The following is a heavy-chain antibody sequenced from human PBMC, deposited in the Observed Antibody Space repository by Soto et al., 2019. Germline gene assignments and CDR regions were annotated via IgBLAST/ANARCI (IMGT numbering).Heavy chain of an antibody. CDR3: ARDRGDYYGMDF. CDR2: IGTAGDT. J-gene: IGHJ6*02. V-gene: IGHV3-13*01. D-gene: IGHD3-10*01. CDR1: GFTFSSYD. Sequence: GGSLRLSCAASGFTFSSYDMHWVRQATGKGLEWVSAIGTAGDTYYPGSVKGRFTISRENAKNSLYLQMNSLRAGDTAVYYCARDRGDYYGMDFWGQGTTVTVSS.